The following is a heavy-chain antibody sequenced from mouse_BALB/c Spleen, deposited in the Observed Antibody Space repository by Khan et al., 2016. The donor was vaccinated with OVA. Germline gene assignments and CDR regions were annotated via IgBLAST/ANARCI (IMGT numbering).Heavy chain of an antibody. CDR3: ATHLTGSFAY. CDR2: ISSDGDYT. V-gene: IGHV5-6*01. J-gene: IGHJ3*01. D-gene: IGHD4-1*01. CDR1: GFTFSPYS. Sequence: EVELVESGGDLVKSGGSLKLSCAASGFTFSPYSMSWVRQTPDKRLEWVATISSDGDYTYYPDSVTGRFNISRDNAKNTLYLQMSSLKSEDTTRYYCATHLTGSFAYWGQGTLVTVSA.